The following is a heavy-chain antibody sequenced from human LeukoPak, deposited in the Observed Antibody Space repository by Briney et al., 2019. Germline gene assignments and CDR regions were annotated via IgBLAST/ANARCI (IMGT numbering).Heavy chain of an antibody. CDR2: IIPIFGTA. D-gene: IGHD3-9*01. J-gene: IGHJ5*02. Sequence: ASVKVSCKASGGTFSSYAISWVRQAPGQGLEWMGGIIPIFGTANYAQKFQGRVTITADESTSTAYMELSSLRSEDTTVYYCASGNTIFNWFDPWGQGTLVTVSS. CDR1: GGTFSSYA. CDR3: ASGNTIFNWFDP. V-gene: IGHV1-69*13.